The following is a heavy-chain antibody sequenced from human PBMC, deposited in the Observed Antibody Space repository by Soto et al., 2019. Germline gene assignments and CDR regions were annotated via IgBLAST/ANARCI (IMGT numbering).Heavy chain of an antibody. CDR1: GGTFSSYA. V-gene: IGHV1-69*13. CDR2: IIPIFGTA. D-gene: IGHD6-13*01. CDR3: ARWIAAAAPYCYYYCMDV. J-gene: IGHJ6*02. Sequence: ASVKVSCKASGGTFSSYAISWVRQAPGQGLEWMGGIIPIFGTANYAQKFQGRVTITADESTSTAYMELSSLRPEDTAVYYCARWIAAAAPYCYYYCMDVWGQGTTVTVSS.